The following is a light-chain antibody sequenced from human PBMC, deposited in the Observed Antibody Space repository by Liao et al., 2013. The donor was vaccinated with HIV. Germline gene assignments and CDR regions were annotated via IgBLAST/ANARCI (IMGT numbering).Light chain of an antibody. CDR2: YDN. Sequence: SYVVTQPPSVSVAPEKTASILCGGDNIGTRSVHWYQQRAGQAPVPVIFYDNDRPSGISERFSGSNSGNTATLTISRVEVGDEAVYYCQVWDNSVDRVVFGGGTKLTVL. J-gene: IGLJ2*01. CDR1: NIGTRS. CDR3: QVWDNSVDRVV. V-gene: IGLV3-21*04.